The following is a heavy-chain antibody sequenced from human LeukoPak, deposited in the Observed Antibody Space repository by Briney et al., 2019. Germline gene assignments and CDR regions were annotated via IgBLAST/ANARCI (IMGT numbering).Heavy chain of an antibody. CDR1: GFIFSQYS. CDR3: ARDAGNSGYGCDL. CDR2: IRSSSET. D-gene: IGHD5-12*01. J-gene: IGHJ5*02. Sequence: GGSLRLSCAASGFIFSQYSMNWVRQAPGKGLEWVSHIRSSSETFYADSVEGRFTISRDNARNSLYLQMNNLRGEDTAIYYCARDAGNSGYGCDLWGQGTLVTVSS. V-gene: IGHV3-48*01.